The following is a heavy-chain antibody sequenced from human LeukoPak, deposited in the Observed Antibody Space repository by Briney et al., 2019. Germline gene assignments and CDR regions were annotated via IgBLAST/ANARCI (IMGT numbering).Heavy chain of an antibody. D-gene: IGHD2-2*02. CDR1: GFTFDDYG. V-gene: IGHV3-20*04. J-gene: IGHJ6*03. CDR2: MNWNGDTT. Sequence: GGSLRLSCAASGFTFDDYGMSWVRQAPGKGLEWVSGMNWNGDTTAYADSVKGRFTISRDNAKNSLYLQMNSLRAEDTALYYCARGSDYCSSTSCYTLYYYYFMDVWGKGTTVTVSS. CDR3: ARGSDYCSSTSCYTLYYYYFMDV.